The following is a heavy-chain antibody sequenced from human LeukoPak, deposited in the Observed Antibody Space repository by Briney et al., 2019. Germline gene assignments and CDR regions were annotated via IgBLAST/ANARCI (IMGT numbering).Heavy chain of an antibody. CDR1: GGTFISYA. D-gene: IGHD3-22*01. J-gene: IGHJ4*02. CDR2: IIPIFGTA. CDR3: ARDMYYDSSGYYAY. Sequence: SVKVSCKASGGTFISYAISWVRQAPGQGLEWMGGIIPIFGTANYAQKFQGRVTITADESTSTAYMELSSLRSEDTAVYYCARDMYYDSSGYYAYWGQGTLVTVSS. V-gene: IGHV1-69*13.